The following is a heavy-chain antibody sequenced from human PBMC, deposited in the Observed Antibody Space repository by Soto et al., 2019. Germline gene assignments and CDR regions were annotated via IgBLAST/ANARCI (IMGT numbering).Heavy chain of an antibody. Sequence: GESLKISCKGSGYSFTSYWIGWVRQMPGKGLEWMGIIYPGDSDTRYSPSFQGQVTISADKSTSTAYLQWSSLKASDTAMYYCARTAAAGKYYYGVDVWGQGTTVTVS. D-gene: IGHD6-13*01. CDR2: IYPGDSDT. V-gene: IGHV5-51*01. CDR1: GYSFTSYW. J-gene: IGHJ6*02. CDR3: ARTAAAGKYYYGVDV.